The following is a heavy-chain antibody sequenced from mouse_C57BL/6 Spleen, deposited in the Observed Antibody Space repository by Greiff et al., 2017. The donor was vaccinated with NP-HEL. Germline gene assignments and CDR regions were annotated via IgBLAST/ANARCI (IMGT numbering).Heavy chain of an antibody. V-gene: IGHV1-26*01. CDR3: ARSPSYGRYFDY. CDR2: INPNNGGT. CDR1: GYTFTDYY. J-gene: IGHJ2*01. Sequence: EVQLQQSGPELVKPGASVKISCKASGYTFTDYYMNWVKQSHGKSLEWIGDINPNNGGTSYNQKFKGKATLTVDKSSSTAYMELRSLTSEDSAVYYCARSPSYGRYFDYWGQGTTLTVSS. D-gene: IGHD1-1*01.